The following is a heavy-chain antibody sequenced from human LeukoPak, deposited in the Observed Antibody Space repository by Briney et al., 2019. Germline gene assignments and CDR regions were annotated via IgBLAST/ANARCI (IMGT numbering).Heavy chain of an antibody. J-gene: IGHJ4*02. CDR3: ARDRGGDCYLDY. D-gene: IGHD2-21*02. CDR2: ISSSGSTI. CDR1: GFTFSSYE. Sequence: GSLRLSCAASGFTFSSYEMNWVRQAPGKGLEWVSYISSSGSTIYYADSVKGRFTISRDNAKNSLYLQMNSLRAEDTAVYYCARDRGGDCYLDYWGQGTLVTVSS. V-gene: IGHV3-48*03.